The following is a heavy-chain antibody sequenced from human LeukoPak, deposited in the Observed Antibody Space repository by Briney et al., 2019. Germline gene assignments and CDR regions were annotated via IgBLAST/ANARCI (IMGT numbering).Heavy chain of an antibody. CDR1: GFTFSSYS. CDR2: ISSSSSYI. Sequence: GGSLRLSCAASGFTFSSYSMNWVRQAPGKGLEWVSSISSSSSYIYYADSVKGRFTISRDISKNTVYLQMNSLRAEDTAVYYCAKDSTHYRVWDNYDTRGLSYWGQGTLVTVSS. J-gene: IGHJ4*02. D-gene: IGHD3-22*01. CDR3: AKDSTHYRVWDNYDTRGLSY. V-gene: IGHV3-21*01.